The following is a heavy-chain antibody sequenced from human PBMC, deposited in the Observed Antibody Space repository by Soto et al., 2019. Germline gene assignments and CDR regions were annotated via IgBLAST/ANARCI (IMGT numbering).Heavy chain of an antibody. Sequence: SETLSLTCAVSGYSISSGYYWGWIRQPPGKGLEWIGSIYHSGSTYYNPSLKSRVTISVDTSKNQFSLKLSSVTAADTAVYYCARDRGIALGELDYWGQGTLVTVSS. V-gene: IGHV4-38-2*02. CDR3: ARDRGIALGELDY. CDR1: GYSISSGYY. CDR2: IYHSGST. D-gene: IGHD2-21*01. J-gene: IGHJ4*02.